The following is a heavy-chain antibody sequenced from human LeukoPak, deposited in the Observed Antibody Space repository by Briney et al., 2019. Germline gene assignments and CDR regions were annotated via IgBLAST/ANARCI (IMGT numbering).Heavy chain of an antibody. CDR1: GGSISSYD. V-gene: IGHV4-4*07. D-gene: IGHD2-21*01. Sequence: SETLSLTCIVSGGSISSYDWNWIRQSAGKGLEWIGRFYSSVSTDYNPSLKRRVTMSVDTSKNQFSLKLSSVTAADTAVYYCATGTYCGSDCYSFEYWGQGTLVTVSS. J-gene: IGHJ4*02. CDR3: ATGTYCGSDCYSFEY. CDR2: FYSSVST.